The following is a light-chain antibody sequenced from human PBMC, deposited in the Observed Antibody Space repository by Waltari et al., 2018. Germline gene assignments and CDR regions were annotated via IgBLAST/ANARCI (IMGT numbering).Light chain of an antibody. J-gene: IGLJ2*01. Sequence: QSTLTQPASVSGSLGQSITISCTGPSSAVGGYNSASWYQQHPGKGPKLMIFDVANRPSGVSNRFSGSKSGNTASLTISGLQAEDEADYICSSYTTTSVLFGGGTKLTVL. CDR2: DVA. CDR1: SSAVGGYNS. V-gene: IGLV2-14*03. CDR3: SSYTTTSVL.